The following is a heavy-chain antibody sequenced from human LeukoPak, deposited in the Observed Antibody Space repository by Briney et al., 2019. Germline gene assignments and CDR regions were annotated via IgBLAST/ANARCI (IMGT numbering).Heavy chain of an antibody. V-gene: IGHV4-59*08. J-gene: IGHJ4*02. CDR1: GGSISSYY. CDR2: IYYSGST. Sequence: SETLSLTCTVSGGSISSYYWSWIRQPPGKGLECIGYIYYSGSTNYNPSLKSRVTISVDTSKNQFSLKLSSVTAADTAVYYCARWGNYYDSSGYYPGDYWGQGTLVTVSS. CDR3: ARWGNYYDSSGYYPGDY. D-gene: IGHD3-22*01.